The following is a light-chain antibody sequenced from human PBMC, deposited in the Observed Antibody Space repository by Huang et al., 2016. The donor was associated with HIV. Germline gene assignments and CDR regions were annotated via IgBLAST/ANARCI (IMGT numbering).Light chain of an antibody. CDR1: QGISNW. Sequence: DIQMTQSPSSVFASVGDRVTITCRASQGISNWLAWYQQKTGKAPTLLIYGATNLQSGAPSRFSGGGSGTFFTLTISSLLPEDSAIYYCQQANSFPELSFGGGTRVEI. J-gene: IGKJ4*01. CDR3: QQANSFPELS. CDR2: GAT. V-gene: IGKV1-12*01.